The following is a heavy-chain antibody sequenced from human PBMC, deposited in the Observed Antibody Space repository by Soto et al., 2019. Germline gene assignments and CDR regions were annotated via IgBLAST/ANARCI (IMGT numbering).Heavy chain of an antibody. Sequence: GESLKISCKGSGYSFTSYWISWVRQMPGKGLEWMGRIDPSDSYTNYSPSLQGHVTISADKSISTAYLQWSSLKASDTAMYYCARQGITMVRGVNSDMDVWGQGTTVTVSS. V-gene: IGHV5-10-1*01. J-gene: IGHJ6*02. CDR2: IDPSDSYT. CDR3: ARQGITMVRGVNSDMDV. CDR1: GYSFTSYW. D-gene: IGHD3-10*01.